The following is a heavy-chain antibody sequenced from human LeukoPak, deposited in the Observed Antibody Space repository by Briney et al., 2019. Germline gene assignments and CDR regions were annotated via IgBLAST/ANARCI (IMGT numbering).Heavy chain of an antibody. D-gene: IGHD3-10*01. CDR1: GFTFSSYW. Sequence: HPGGSLRLSCAASGFTFSSYWMSWVRQAPGKGLEWVANIKQDGSEKYYVDSVKGRVTISRDNAKNSLYLQINSLRAEDTAVYYCARMKFGDLTAFDYWGQGTLVTVSS. CDR2: IKQDGSEK. V-gene: IGHV3-7*01. J-gene: IGHJ4*02. CDR3: ARMKFGDLTAFDY.